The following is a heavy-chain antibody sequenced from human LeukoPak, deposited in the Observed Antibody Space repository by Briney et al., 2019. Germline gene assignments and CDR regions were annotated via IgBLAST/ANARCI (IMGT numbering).Heavy chain of an antibody. CDR3: ARDNGDYSGAFDI. Sequence: GSLRLSCAASGFTFSSYAMSWVRQAPGKGREWVSAISGSGGSTYYADSVKGRFTISRDNSKNTLYLQMNSLRAEDTAVYYCARDNGDYSGAFDIWGLGTMVTVSS. CDR1: GFTFSSYA. CDR2: ISGSGGST. D-gene: IGHD4-17*01. J-gene: IGHJ3*02. V-gene: IGHV3-23*01.